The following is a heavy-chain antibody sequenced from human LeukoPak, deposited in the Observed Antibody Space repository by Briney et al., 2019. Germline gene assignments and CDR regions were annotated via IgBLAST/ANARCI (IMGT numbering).Heavy chain of an antibody. CDR2: IDNVGGST. CDR1: GFTFHSYW. D-gene: IGHD3-22*01. V-gene: IGHV3-74*01. Sequence: PGGSLRLSCAASGFTFHSYWMHWVRHAPGKGLVWVSRIDNVGGSTTYTDSVKGRFTISRDNAKNSLYLQMNSLRAEDTAVYYCARAANYYAISGYYQNWFDPWGQGTLVTVSS. CDR3: ARAANYYAISGYYQNWFDP. J-gene: IGHJ5*02.